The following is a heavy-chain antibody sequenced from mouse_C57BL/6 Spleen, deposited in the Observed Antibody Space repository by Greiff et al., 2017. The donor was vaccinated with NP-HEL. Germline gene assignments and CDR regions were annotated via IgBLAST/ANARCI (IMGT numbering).Heavy chain of an antibody. Sequence: QVQLQQPGAELVRPGTSVKLSCKASGYTFTSYWMHWVKQRPGQGLEWIGVIDPSDSYTNYNQKFKGKATLTVDTSSSTAYMQLSSLTSEDSAVYYCAYGNLYAMDYWGQGTSVTVSS. CDR1: GYTFTSYW. V-gene: IGHV1-59*01. CDR3: AYGNLYAMDY. J-gene: IGHJ4*01. CDR2: IDPSDSYT. D-gene: IGHD2-10*02.